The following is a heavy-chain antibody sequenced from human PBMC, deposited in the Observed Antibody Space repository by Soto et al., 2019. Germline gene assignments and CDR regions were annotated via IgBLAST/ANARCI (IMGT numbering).Heavy chain of an antibody. CDR1: GFTFSSYA. CDR3: AKSPGKGRLVVPKTPFDY. J-gene: IGHJ4*02. D-gene: IGHD3-9*01. V-gene: IGHV3-23*01. Sequence: EVQLLESGGGLVQPGGSLRLSCAASGFTFSSYAMSWVRQAPGKGLEWVSAISGSGGSTYYGDSVKGRFTISRDNSKNPLYLQMNSLRAEDTAVYYCAKSPGKGRLVVPKTPFDYWGQGTLVTVSS. CDR2: ISGSGGST.